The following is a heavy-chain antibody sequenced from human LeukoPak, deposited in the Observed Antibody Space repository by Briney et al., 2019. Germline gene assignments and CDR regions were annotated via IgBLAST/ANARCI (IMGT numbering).Heavy chain of an antibody. CDR3: AREGYSPY. J-gene: IGHJ4*02. V-gene: IGHV1-2*02. CDR1: GYTFTDYF. Sequence: ASVKVSCKASGYTFTDYFIHWVRQAPGQGLEWMGWINPNSGGTNYAQKSQGRVTMTRDTSISTAYMELSRLRSDDTAVYYCAREGYSPYWGQGTLVTVSS. D-gene: IGHD6-13*01. CDR2: INPNSGGT.